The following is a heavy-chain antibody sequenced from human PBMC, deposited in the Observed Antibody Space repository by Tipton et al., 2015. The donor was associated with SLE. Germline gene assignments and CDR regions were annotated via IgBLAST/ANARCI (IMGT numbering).Heavy chain of an antibody. Sequence: QSGAEVKKPGASVNVSCKASGYTFTSYGISWVRQAPGQGLEWMGWISAYNGDTNYAQKLQGRVTMTTDTSTSTACMELRSLRSDDTAVYYCARDGSTMDWFDPWGQGTLVTVSS. CDR3: ARDGSTMDWFDP. CDR1: GYTFTSYG. J-gene: IGHJ5*02. V-gene: IGHV1-18*01. CDR2: ISAYNGDT. D-gene: IGHD5/OR15-5a*01.